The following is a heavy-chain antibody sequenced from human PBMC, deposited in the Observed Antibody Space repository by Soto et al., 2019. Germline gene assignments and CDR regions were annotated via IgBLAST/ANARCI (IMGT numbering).Heavy chain of an antibody. CDR1: GFTVSNNY. V-gene: IGHV3-53*01. CDR3: ARDPTGIAASGGGG. D-gene: IGHD6-13*01. CDR2: IYSGGST. J-gene: IGHJ4*02. Sequence: EVQLVESGGGLIQPWGSLRLSCAASGFTVSNNYMRWVRQAPGKGLEWVSLIYSGGSTHYADSVKGRFTISGDNPKNTPYLQMNRLSVEDSAVYYCARDPTGIAASGGGGWGQGTLVTVSS.